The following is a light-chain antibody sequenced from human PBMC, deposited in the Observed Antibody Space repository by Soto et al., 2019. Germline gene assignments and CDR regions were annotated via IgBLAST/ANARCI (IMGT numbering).Light chain of an antibody. V-gene: IGLV1-40*01. Sequence: QSVLTQPPSVSGAPGQRVTISCTGSRSNIGAGYDVHWYQQLPRAAPKLLMYANNNLPSGVPVRFSASKSGTSASLAITGLQGDDEADYYCQTYDSGLNVVVFGGGTKLTVL. CDR2: ANN. CDR1: RSNIGAGYD. CDR3: QTYDSGLNVVV. J-gene: IGLJ2*01.